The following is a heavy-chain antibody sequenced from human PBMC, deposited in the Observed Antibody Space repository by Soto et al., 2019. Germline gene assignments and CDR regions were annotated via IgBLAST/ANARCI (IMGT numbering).Heavy chain of an antibody. CDR2: IWYDGSNK. V-gene: IGHV3-33*01. J-gene: IGHJ4*02. Sequence: GGSLRLSCAASGFTFSSYGMHWVRQAPGKGLEWVAVIWYDGSNKYYADSVKGRFTISRDNSMNTLYLQMNSLRAEDTAVYYCARSKTRSIVVAGSDYWGQGRLVTVSS. CDR1: GFTFSSYG. CDR3: ARSKTRSIVVAGSDY. D-gene: IGHD6-19*01.